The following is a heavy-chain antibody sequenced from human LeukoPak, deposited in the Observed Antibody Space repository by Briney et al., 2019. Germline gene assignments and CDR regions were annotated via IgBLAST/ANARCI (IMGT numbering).Heavy chain of an antibody. J-gene: IGHJ1*01. CDR1: GFTFSSYE. D-gene: IGHD4-17*01. Sequence: PGGSLRLSCAASGFTFSSYEMNWVRQAPGKGLEWVSYISSSGSTIYYADSVKGRFTISRDNSKNTLYLQLNSLRVEDTAVYYCAKEIYGDSTGGRFQQWGQGTLVTVSS. CDR2: ISSSGSTI. CDR3: AKEIYGDSTGGRFQQ. V-gene: IGHV3-48*03.